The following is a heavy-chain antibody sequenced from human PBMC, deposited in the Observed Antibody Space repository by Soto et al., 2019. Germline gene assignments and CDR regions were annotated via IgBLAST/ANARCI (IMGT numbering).Heavy chain of an antibody. D-gene: IGHD1-26*01. V-gene: IGHV3-21*01. CDR3: AREIGGSYYDYYYYGMDV. CDR2: ISSSSSYI. CDR1: GFTFSSYS. Sequence: EVQLVESGGGLVKPGGSLRLSCAASGFTFSSYSMNWVRQAPGKGLEWVSSISSSSSYIYYADSVKGRFTISRDNAKNSLYLQMNSLRAEETAVYYCAREIGGSYYDYYYYGMDVWGQGTTVTVSS. J-gene: IGHJ6*02.